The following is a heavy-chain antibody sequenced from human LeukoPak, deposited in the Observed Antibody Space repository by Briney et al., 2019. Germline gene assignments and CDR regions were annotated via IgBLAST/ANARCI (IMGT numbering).Heavy chain of an antibody. CDR2: ISYDGSNK. J-gene: IGHJ6*02. V-gene: IGHV3-30*03. CDR3: VGSNGDYGDYGRDYYYGMDV. D-gene: IGHD4-17*01. CDR1: GFTFSSYG. Sequence: GGSLRLSCAASGFTFSSYGMHWVRQAPGKGLEWVAVISYDGSNKYYADSVKGRFTISRDNSKNTLYLQMNSLRAEDTAVYYCVGSNGDYGDYGRDYYYGMDVWGQGTTVTVSS.